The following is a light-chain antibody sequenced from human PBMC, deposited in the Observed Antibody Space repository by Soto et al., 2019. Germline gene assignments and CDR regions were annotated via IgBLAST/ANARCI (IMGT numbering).Light chain of an antibody. V-gene: IGKV1-5*01. J-gene: IGKJ1*01. CDR1: QSISSW. CDR3: QQYNSYGT. CDR2: DAS. Sequence: DIQMTQSPSTLSASVGDRVTITCRASQSISSWLAWYQQKPGKAPKLLIYDASSLESGVPSRFSGSGSGTKFTLTISSLQPDDFATYYCQQYNSYGTFGQGTKV.